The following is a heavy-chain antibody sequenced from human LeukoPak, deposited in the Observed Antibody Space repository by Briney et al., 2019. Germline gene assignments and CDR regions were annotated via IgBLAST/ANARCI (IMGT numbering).Heavy chain of an antibody. J-gene: IGHJ4*02. CDR2: ISSDGGTK. D-gene: IGHD6-19*01. V-gene: IGHV3-30*03. CDR3: AIAVAGTETFDY. CDR1: KFTFSHYG. Sequence: GGSLRLSCTASKFTFSHYGMQWVRQAPGKGLEWVAVISSDGGTKIYADSVKGRFTISRDNSKNTLYLQMNSLRAEDTAVYYCAIAVAGTETFDYWGQGTLVTVSS.